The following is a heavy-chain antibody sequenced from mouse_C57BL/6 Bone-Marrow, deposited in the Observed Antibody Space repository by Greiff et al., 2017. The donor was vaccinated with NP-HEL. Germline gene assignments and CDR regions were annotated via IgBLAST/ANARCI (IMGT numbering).Heavy chain of an antibody. V-gene: IGHV1-81*01. Sequence: VQLVESGAELARPGASVKLSCKASGYTFTSYGISWVKQRTGQGLEWIGEIYPRSGNTYYNEKFKGKATLTADKSSSTAYMELRSLTSEDSAVYFCARSETPEFAYWGQGTLVTVSA. CDR1: GYTFTSYG. CDR3: ARSETPEFAY. CDR2: IYPRSGNT. J-gene: IGHJ3*01.